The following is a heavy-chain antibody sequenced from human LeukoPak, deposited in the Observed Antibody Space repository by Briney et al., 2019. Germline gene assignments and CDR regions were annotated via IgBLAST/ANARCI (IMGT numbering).Heavy chain of an antibody. CDR3: ARDVTTVTTNWFDP. Sequence: PSETLSLTCTVSGGSISSYYWSWLRQPAGKGLEWIGRIYTSGSTNYNPSLKSRVTMSVDTSKNQFSLKLSSVTAADTAVYYCARDVTTVTTNWFDPWGQGTLVTVSS. CDR2: IYTSGST. D-gene: IGHD4-11*01. V-gene: IGHV4-4*07. J-gene: IGHJ5*02. CDR1: GGSISSYY.